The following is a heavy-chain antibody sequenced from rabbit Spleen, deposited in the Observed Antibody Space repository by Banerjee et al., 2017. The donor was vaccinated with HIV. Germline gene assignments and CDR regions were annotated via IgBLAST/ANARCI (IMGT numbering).Heavy chain of an antibody. CDR3: ARDGVAGVGYAYDL. J-gene: IGHJ4*01. D-gene: IGHD6-1*01. Sequence: QEQLEESGGGLVQPEGSLTLTCTASGWSFVSNYWICWVRQAPGKGLEWIACIYPDATTYYASWAKGRLTISKTSSTTVTLQVISLTTADTAIYFCARDGVAGVGYAYDLWGPGTLVTVS. V-gene: IGHV1S45*01. CDR1: GWSFVSNYW. CDR2: IYPDATT.